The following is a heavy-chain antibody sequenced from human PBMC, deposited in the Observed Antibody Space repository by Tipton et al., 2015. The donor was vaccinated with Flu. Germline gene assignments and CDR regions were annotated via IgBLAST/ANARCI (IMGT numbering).Heavy chain of an antibody. V-gene: IGHV4-39*07. D-gene: IGHD4-11*01. Sequence: LRLSCTVSGGSISSSSYYWGWIRQPPGKGLEWIGSIYYSGSTYYNPSLKSRVTKSVDTSKNQISLKLSSVTAADTAVYYCARYPESNYHWFGPWGQGALVTVSS. CDR2: IYYSGST. CDR1: GGSISSSSYY. J-gene: IGHJ5*02. CDR3: ARYPESNYHWFGP.